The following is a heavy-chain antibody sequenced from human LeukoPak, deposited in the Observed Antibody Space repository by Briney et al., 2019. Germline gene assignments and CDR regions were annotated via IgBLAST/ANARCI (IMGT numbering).Heavy chain of an antibody. J-gene: IGHJ5*02. CDR2: INPSGGST. Sequence: GASVKVSCKASGYTFTSYYMHWVRQAPGQGLEWMGIINPSGGSTSYAQKFQGRVTMTTDTSTSTAYMELRSLRSDDTAVYYCARDSWSAPRWFDPWGQGTLVTVSS. D-gene: IGHD2-8*02. V-gene: IGHV1-46*01. CDR1: GYTFTSYY. CDR3: ARDSWSAPRWFDP.